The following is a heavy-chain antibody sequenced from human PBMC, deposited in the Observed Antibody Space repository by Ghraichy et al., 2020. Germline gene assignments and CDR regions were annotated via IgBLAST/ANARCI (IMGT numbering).Heavy chain of an antibody. J-gene: IGHJ4*02. V-gene: IGHV3-7*01. CDR3: AREWGIISGHQVEH. D-gene: IGHD3-16*02. CDR1: GFTFSNYW. Sequence: GGSLRLSCAASGFTFSNYWMSWVRQSPGKGLEWVANIKKDGSDKFYMDSVKGRFTISRDNVGNSLYLQMDSLRVEDTAVYYCAREWGIISGHQVEHWGPGTLVTVSS. CDR2: IKKDGSDK.